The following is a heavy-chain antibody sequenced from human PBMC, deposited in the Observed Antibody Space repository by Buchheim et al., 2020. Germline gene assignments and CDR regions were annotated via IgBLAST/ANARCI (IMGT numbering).Heavy chain of an antibody. CDR2: IWYDGSNK. J-gene: IGHJ5*02. Sequence: QVQLVESGGGVVQPGRSLRLSCAASGFTFSSYGMHWVRQAPGKGLEWVAVIWYDGSNKYYADSVKGRFTISRDNSKNTLYLQMNSLRAEDTAVYYCARSNYDILTGYYNVLGGWFDPWGQGTL. D-gene: IGHD3-9*01. CDR3: ARSNYDILTGYYNVLGGWFDP. V-gene: IGHV3-33*01. CDR1: GFTFSSYG.